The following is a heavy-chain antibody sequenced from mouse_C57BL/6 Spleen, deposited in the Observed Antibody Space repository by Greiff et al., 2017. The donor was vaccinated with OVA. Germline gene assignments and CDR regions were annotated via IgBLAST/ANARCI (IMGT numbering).Heavy chain of an antibody. CDR1: GYSITSGYY. Sequence: ESGPGLVKPSQSLSLTCSVTGYSITSGYYWNWIRQFPGNKLEWMGYISYDGSNNYNPSLKNRISITRDTSKNQFFLKLNSVTTEDTATYYCARDRDYYDHGFDYWGQGTTLTVSS. J-gene: IGHJ2*01. D-gene: IGHD2-4*01. CDR3: ARDRDYYDHGFDY. V-gene: IGHV3-6*01. CDR2: ISYDGSN.